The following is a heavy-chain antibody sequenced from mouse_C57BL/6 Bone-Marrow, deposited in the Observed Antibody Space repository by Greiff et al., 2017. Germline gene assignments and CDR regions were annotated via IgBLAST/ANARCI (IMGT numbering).Heavy chain of an antibody. CDR3: ARQDYGSSTGFAY. J-gene: IGHJ3*01. Sequence: EVQLQQSGPELVKPGASVKMSCKASGYTFTDYNMHWVKQSHGKSLEWIGYINPNNGGTSYNQKFKGKATLTVNKSSSTAYMELRSLTSEDSAVYYCARQDYGSSTGFAYWGQGTLVTVSA. CDR2: INPNNGGT. V-gene: IGHV1-22*01. CDR1: GYTFTDYN. D-gene: IGHD1-1*01.